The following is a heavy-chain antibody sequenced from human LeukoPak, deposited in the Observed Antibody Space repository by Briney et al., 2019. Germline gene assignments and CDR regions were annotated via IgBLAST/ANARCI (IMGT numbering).Heavy chain of an antibody. D-gene: IGHD3-22*01. CDR3: TRGWHYYDSSGKAFDL. CDR2: INSDGSTT. J-gene: IGHJ3*01. V-gene: IGHV3-74*01. Sequence: GGSLRLSCAASGFTFSSYWMHWVRQAPGKGLVWGSNINSDGSTTSYADSVKGRFTISRDNARNTLFLRMNSLRDEDTAVYYCTRGWHYYDSSGKAFDLWGQGTVVTVS. CDR1: GFTFSSYW.